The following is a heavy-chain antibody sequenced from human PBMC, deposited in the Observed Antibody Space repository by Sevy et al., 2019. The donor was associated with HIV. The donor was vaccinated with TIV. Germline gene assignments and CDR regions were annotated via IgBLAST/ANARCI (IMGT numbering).Heavy chain of an antibody. V-gene: IGHV3-23*01. CDR1: EFIFSSHA. CDR3: ARDGRGISALDI. D-gene: IGHD3-3*02. J-gene: IGHJ3*02. CDR2: ISGDGENT. Sequence: GGSLRLSCVASEFIFSSHAVSWVRQAPGKGLEWVSAISGDGENTHYADSVRGRFTISRDKFKNTLYLQMNSLRAEDTALYYCARDGRGISALDIWGPGTMVTVSS.